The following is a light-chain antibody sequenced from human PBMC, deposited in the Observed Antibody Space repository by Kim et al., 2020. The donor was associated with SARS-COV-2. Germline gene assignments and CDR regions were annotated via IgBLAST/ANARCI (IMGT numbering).Light chain of an antibody. CDR3: SSYAGSNIVV. J-gene: IGLJ2*01. CDR1: SSDVGGSNY. V-gene: IGLV2-8*01. CDR2: EVN. Sequence: GQSVTIACTGTSSDVGGSNYVSGYQQQPGKAPKLMICEVNERPSGVPDRFSGSKSGNTASLTVSGLQSEDEADYYCSSYAGSNIVVFGGGTQLTV.